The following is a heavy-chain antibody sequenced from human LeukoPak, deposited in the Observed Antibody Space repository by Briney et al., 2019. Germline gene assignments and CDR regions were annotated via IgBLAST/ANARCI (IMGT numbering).Heavy chain of an antibody. CDR2: IYYSGST. CDR3: ARDGKTNWFDP. V-gene: IGHV4-59*01. J-gene: IGHJ5*02. Sequence: SETLSLTCTVSGGSISSYYWSWIRQPPGKGLEWIGYIYYSGSTNYNPPLKSRVTISVDTSKNQFSLKLSSVTAADTAVYYCARDGKTNWFDPWGQGTLVTVSS. CDR1: GGSISSYY.